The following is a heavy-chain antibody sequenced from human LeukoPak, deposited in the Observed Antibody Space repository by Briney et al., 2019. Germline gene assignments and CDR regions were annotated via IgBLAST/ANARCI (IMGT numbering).Heavy chain of an antibody. J-gene: IGHJ4*02. D-gene: IGHD2-2*01. CDR3: ARFRRYCSSTSCYDFDY. V-gene: IGHV3-11*01. CDR1: GFTFSDYY. CDR2: ISNSDSTI. Sequence: PGGPLRLSCAASGFTFSDYYMSWVRQAPGKGLEGLSYISNSDSTIYYADSVKGRFTISRDNAKNSLYLQMNSLRAEDTAVYYCARFRRYCSSTSCYDFDYWGQGILVTVSS.